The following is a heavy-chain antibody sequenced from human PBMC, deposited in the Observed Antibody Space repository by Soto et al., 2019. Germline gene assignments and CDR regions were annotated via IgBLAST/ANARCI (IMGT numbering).Heavy chain of an antibody. J-gene: IGHJ4*02. CDR2: INPSGGST. CDR3: ARDPIGGGTPYYCDY. V-gene: IGHV1-46*01. D-gene: IGHD3-10*01. Sequence: QGLEWMGIINPSGGSTSYAQRFQGRVTMTRDTSISTAYMELSSLTSDDTAVYYCARDPIGGGTPYYCDYWGQGTLVTVSS.